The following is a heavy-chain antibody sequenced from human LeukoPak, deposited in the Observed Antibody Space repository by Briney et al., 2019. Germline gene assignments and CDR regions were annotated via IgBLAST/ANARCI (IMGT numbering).Heavy chain of an antibody. Sequence: PGASLRLSCAAAGFIFSSYAMSWVRQAPGKGLEWVSAISGSGGSTYYADSVKGRFTISRDNSKNTLYLQMNSLRAEDTAVYYCAKLVIGYGELDYWGQGTLVTVSS. CDR2: ISGSGGST. V-gene: IGHV3-23*01. CDR3: AKLVIGYGELDY. CDR1: GFIFSSYA. J-gene: IGHJ4*02. D-gene: IGHD4-17*01.